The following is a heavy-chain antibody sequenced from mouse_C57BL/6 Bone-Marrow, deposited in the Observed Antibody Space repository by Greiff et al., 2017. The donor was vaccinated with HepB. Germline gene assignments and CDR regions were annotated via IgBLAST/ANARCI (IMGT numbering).Heavy chain of an antibody. CDR2: ISYDGSN. Sequence: VQLKESGPGLVKPSQSLSLTCSVTGYSITSGYYWNWIRQFPGNKLEWMGYISYDGSNNYNPSLKNRISITRDTSKNQLFLKLNSVTTEDTATYYCASGDYGSSSYYYAMDYWGQGTSVTVSS. V-gene: IGHV3-6*01. CDR1: GYSITSGYY. D-gene: IGHD1-1*01. CDR3: ASGDYGSSSYYYAMDY. J-gene: IGHJ4*01.